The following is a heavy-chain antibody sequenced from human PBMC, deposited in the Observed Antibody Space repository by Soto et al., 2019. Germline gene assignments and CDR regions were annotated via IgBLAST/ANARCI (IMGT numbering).Heavy chain of an antibody. CDR2: ISGSGSST. CDR3: AKSLSEYNSGWFEFAGFDY. V-gene: IGHV3-23*01. J-gene: IGHJ4*02. CDR1: GFTFSSYA. D-gene: IGHD6-19*01. Sequence: EVQLLASGGGLVQPGGSLRLSCAASGFTFSSYAMNWVRQAPGKGLEWVSTISGSGSSTYYAASVKGRFTISRDISKNTVYLQMNSLTAEDTAVYYCAKSLSEYNSGWFEFAGFDYWGQGGLVTVSS.